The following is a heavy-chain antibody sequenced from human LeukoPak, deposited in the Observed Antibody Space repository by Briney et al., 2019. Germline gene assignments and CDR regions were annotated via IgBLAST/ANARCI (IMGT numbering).Heavy chain of an antibody. CDR1: GFTFSDYW. J-gene: IGHJ4*02. V-gene: IGHV3-74*01. Sequence: GSLRLSCAASGFTFSDYWMHWVRQAPGKGLVWVSHISTDGSSTTYADSVRGRFIISRDNARNTLYLQMNSLRVGDTAVYYCATSPIFSNDWGQGTLVTVSS. CDR2: ISTDGSST. D-gene: IGHD3-3*01. CDR3: ATSPIFSND.